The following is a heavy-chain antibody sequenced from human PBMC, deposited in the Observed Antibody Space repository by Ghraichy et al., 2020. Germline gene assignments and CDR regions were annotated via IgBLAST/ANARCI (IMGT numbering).Heavy chain of an antibody. Sequence: ASVKVSCKASGYTFTSYAMHWVRQAPGQRLEWMGWINAGNGNTKYSQKFQGRVTITRDTSASTAYMELSSLRSEDTAVYYCARRMTELGNYYYYGMDVWGQGTTVTVSS. J-gene: IGHJ6*02. CDR2: INAGNGNT. V-gene: IGHV1-3*01. CDR3: ARRMTELGNYYYYGMDV. D-gene: IGHD1-26*01. CDR1: GYTFTSYA.